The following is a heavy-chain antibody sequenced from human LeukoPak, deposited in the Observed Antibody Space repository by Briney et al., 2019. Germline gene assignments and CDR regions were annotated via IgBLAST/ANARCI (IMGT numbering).Heavy chain of an antibody. Sequence: SQTLSLTCAISGDSVSSNSATWNWIRQSPSRGLEWLGRTYYRSKLYYDYAVSVKSRITINPDTSKNQFSLQLKSVTPEDTAVYYCARNYYGSGSYYSHFDYWGQGTLVTVSS. J-gene: IGHJ4*02. CDR2: TYYRSKLYY. V-gene: IGHV6-1*01. D-gene: IGHD3-10*01. CDR3: ARNYYGSGSYYSHFDY. CDR1: GDSVSSNSAT.